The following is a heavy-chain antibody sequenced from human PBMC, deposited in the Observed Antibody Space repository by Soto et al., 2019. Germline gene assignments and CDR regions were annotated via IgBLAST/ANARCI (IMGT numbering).Heavy chain of an antibody. V-gene: IGHV3-23*01. Sequence: GGSLRLSCAASGFTFSTYGMSWVRQAPGKGLEWVSAISGSGGSTYYADSVKGRFTISRDNSKNTLYLQMNSLRAEDTAVYYCAKDITEPGAPLPDAFDIWGQGTMVTVSS. CDR1: GFTFSTYG. CDR3: AKDITEPGAPLPDAFDI. J-gene: IGHJ3*02. CDR2: ISGSGGST. D-gene: IGHD3-3*01.